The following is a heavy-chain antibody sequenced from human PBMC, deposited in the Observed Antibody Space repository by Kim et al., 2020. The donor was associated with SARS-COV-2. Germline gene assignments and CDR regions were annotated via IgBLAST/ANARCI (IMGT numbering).Heavy chain of an antibody. CDR2: ISSSSSTI. CDR1: GFTFSSYS. V-gene: IGHV3-48*02. CDR3: ASQGYCSSTSCYIYYYYGMDV. D-gene: IGHD2-2*02. J-gene: IGHJ6*02. Sequence: GGSLRLSCAASGFTFSSYSMNWVRQAPGKGLEWVSYISSSSSTIYYADSVKGRFTISRDNAKNSLYLQMNSLRDEDTAVYYCASQGYCSSTSCYIYYYYGMDVWGQGTTVTVSS.